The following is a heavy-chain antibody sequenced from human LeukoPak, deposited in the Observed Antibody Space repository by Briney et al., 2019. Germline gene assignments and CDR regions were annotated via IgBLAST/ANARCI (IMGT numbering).Heavy chain of an antibody. V-gene: IGHV3-48*03. D-gene: IGHD3-16*02. Sequence: GGSLRLSCAASGFSFNNYEMNWVRQAPGKGLEWVSHISSSGGIMFYADSVKGRFTISRDNAKNSLYLQMNSLRAEDTAVYYCARVGLSLSMALDYWGQGTLVTVSS. CDR3: ARVGLSLSMALDY. J-gene: IGHJ4*02. CDR1: GFSFNNYE. CDR2: ISSSGGIM.